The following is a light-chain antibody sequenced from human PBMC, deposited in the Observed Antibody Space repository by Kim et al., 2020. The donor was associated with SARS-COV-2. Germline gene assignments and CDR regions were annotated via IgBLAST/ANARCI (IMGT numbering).Light chain of an antibody. Sequence: SYELTQPPSVSVAPGKTARITCGGNNIGSKSVHWYQQKPGQAPVLVIYYDSDRPSGIPERFSGSNSGNTATLTISRVEAGDEADYYCQVWDSSSDHSREFGGGTKLTVL. J-gene: IGLJ3*02. CDR3: QVWDSSSDHSRE. CDR2: YDS. V-gene: IGLV3-21*04. CDR1: NIGSKS.